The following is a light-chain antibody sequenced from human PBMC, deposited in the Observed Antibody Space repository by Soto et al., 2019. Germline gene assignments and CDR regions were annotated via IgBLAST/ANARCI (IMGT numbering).Light chain of an antibody. CDR1: QYISSS. Sequence: DIQMTQSPSSLSASVGDRVTITCRASQYISSSLNWYQQKPGKTPNLLIYAASSLQSGVQSRFSGSGSGTDFTLTISSLQPEDFATYYCQQSYSTLVFTFGPGTKVDIK. CDR2: AAS. J-gene: IGKJ3*01. CDR3: QQSYSTLVFT. V-gene: IGKV1-39*01.